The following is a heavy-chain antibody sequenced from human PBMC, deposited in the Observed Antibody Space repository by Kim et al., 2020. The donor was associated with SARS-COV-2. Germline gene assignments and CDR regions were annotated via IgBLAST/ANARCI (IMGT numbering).Heavy chain of an antibody. CDR2: IIPIFGTT. D-gene: IGHD6-13*01. J-gene: IGHJ5*02. Sequence: SVKVSCKASGGTFSSYAISWVRQAPGQGLEWMGGIIPIFGTTNYAQKFQGRVTITADESTSTAYMELSSLRSEDTAVYYCARDRPVGSSWDTWGQGTLVTVSS. CDR1: GGTFSSYA. CDR3: ARDRPVGSSWDT. V-gene: IGHV1-69*13.